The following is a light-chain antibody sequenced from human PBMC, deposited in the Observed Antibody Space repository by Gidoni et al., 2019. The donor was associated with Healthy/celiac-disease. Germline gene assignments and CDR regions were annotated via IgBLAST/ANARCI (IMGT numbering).Light chain of an antibody. J-gene: IGKJ5*01. CDR1: QSVSSY. V-gene: IGKV3-11*01. CDR3: QQRSNWPIT. CDR2: DAS. Sequence: EIVLTQSPATLSLSPGERATLSCRASQSVSSYLAWYQQKPGQAPRLLIYDASNRATGIPARCSGSGSGTDFTLTISNLEPEDFAVYYCQQRSNWPITFGQGTRLEIK.